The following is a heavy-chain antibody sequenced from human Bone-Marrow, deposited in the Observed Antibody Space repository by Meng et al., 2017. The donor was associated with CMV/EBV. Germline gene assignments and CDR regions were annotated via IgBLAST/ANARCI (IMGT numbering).Heavy chain of an antibody. V-gene: IGHV3-21*01. CDR1: GFTFSSFT. J-gene: IGHJ4*02. CDR3: ARDAVYAIRAY. D-gene: IGHD2-8*01. Sequence: GGSLRLSCAASGFTFSSFTMNWVRQAPGKGLEWVSSISGSSSYIYYADSVKGRFTISRDNAKNSLYLQMHSLRAEDTAVYYCARDAVYAIRAYWGQGTLVTCSS. CDR2: ISGSSSYI.